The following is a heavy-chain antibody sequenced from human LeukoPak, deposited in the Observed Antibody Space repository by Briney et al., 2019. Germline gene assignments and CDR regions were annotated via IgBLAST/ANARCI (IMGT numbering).Heavy chain of an antibody. CDR2: ISAYNGNT. J-gene: IGHJ4*02. D-gene: IGHD2-2*01. CDR3: ARVRPTRLGCCSSTSCYRYDY. Sequence: ASVKVSCKASGYTFTSYGISWVRQAPGQGLEWMGWISAYNGNTNYAQKLQGRVTMTTDTSTSTAYMELRSLRSDDTAVYYCARVRPTRLGCCSSTSCYRYDYWGQGTLVTVSS. V-gene: IGHV1-18*01. CDR1: GYTFTSYG.